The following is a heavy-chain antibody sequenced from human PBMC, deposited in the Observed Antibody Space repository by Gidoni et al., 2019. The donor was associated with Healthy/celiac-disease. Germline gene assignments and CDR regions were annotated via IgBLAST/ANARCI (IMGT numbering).Heavy chain of an antibody. D-gene: IGHD4-17*01. CDR1: GGSISSRSYY. CDR2: IYYSGST. Sequence: QLQLQESGPGLVKPSETLSLTCTVSGGSISSRSYYWGWVRQPPGKGLEWIGSIYYSGSTYYNPSLKSRVTISVDTSKNQFSLKLSSVTAADTAVYYCARVSGHYGDYVGQFDYWGQGTLVTVSS. V-gene: IGHV4-39*07. J-gene: IGHJ4*02. CDR3: ARVSGHYGDYVGQFDY.